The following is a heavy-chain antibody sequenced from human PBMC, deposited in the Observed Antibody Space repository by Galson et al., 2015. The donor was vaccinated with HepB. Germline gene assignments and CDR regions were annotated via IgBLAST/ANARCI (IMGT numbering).Heavy chain of an antibody. CDR2: ISSSSSTI. Sequence: SLSIACAAFGFSFSRYRMYWVHQSPGRGLVWVSYISSSSSTICYADSVKGRFTISRDNAKNSLYLQMNSLRSEDRAVYYCASVGLSDIGFYYYYMDVWGKGTTVTVSS. V-gene: IGHV3-48*01. D-gene: IGHD3/OR15-3a*01. CDR3: ASVGLSDIGFYYYYMDV. J-gene: IGHJ6*03. CDR1: GFSFSRYR.